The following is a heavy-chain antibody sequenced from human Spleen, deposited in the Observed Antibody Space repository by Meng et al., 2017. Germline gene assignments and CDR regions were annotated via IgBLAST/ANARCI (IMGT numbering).Heavy chain of an antibody. CDR1: GGSFSGYY. Sequence: QVQLQQWGAGLLKPSETLSLTCVVYGGSFSGYYWSWIRQPPGKGLEWIGEINHSGSTNYNPSLKSRVTISVDTSKNQFSLKLSSVTAADTAVYYCARLIFDYGGNSGGGTFDYWGQGTLVTVSS. CDR3: ARLIFDYGGNSGGGTFDY. J-gene: IGHJ4*02. D-gene: IGHD4-23*01. V-gene: IGHV4-34*01. CDR2: INHSGST.